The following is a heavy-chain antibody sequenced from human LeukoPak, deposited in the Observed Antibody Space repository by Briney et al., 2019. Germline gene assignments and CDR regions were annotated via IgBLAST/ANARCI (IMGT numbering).Heavy chain of an antibody. V-gene: IGHV1-18*01. Sequence: ASVKVSCKASGYTFTSYGISWVRQAPGQGLEWMGWISAYNGNTNYAQKLQGRVTMTTDTSTSTAYMELRSLRSDDAAVYYCAREDRYTAMVPPIDYWGQGTLVPVSS. J-gene: IGHJ4*02. D-gene: IGHD5-18*01. CDR3: AREDRYTAMVPPIDY. CDR1: GYTFTSYG. CDR2: ISAYNGNT.